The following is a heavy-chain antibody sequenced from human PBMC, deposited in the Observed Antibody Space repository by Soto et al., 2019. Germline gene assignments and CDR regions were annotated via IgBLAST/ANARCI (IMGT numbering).Heavy chain of an antibody. CDR1: GGSANGYY. D-gene: IGHD3-3*01. CDR3: ATRITVFGLLIPPFDP. V-gene: IGHV4-34*01. Sequence: SETLSLTCAVYGGSANGYYWNWIRQPPGKGLEWIGEINHTGGTHYNPSLKSRVTMSVDTSKNQFSLRLSSVTAADTAIYYCATRITVFGLLIPPFDPWGQGTQVTVSS. CDR2: INHTGGT. J-gene: IGHJ5*02.